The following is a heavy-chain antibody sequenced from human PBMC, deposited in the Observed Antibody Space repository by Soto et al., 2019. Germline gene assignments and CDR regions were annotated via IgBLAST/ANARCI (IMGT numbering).Heavy chain of an antibody. D-gene: IGHD5-12*01. J-gene: IGHJ6*03. V-gene: IGHV3-49*03. CDR3: TSGGVRGYSGYDPRRYYYYYMDV. Sequence: GGSLRLSCTASGFTFGDYAMSWFRQAPWKGLEWVGFIRSKAYGGTTEYAASVKGRFTISRDDSKSIAYLQMNSLKTEDTAVYYCTSGGVRGYSGYDPRRYYYYYMDVWGKGTTVTVSS. CDR2: IRSKAYGGTT. CDR1: GFTFGDYA.